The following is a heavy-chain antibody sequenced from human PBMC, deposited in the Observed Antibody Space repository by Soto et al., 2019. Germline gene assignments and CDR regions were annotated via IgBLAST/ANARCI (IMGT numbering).Heavy chain of an antibody. CDR1: GFTFSSYA. Sequence: EVQLLESGGGLVQPGGSLRLSCAASGFTFSSYAMSWVRQAPGKGLEWVSAISGIGGSTYYADSVKGRFTISRDNSKNTLYLQMNSRRAEDTAVYYCARRLHDYGDYAGNWFDPWGQGTLVPVSS. CDR3: ARRLHDYGDYAGNWFDP. D-gene: IGHD4-17*01. CDR2: ISGIGGST. V-gene: IGHV3-23*01. J-gene: IGHJ5*02.